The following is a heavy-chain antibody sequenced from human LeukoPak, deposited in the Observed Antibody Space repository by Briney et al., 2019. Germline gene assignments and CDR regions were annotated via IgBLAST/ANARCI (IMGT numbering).Heavy chain of an antibody. CDR3: AKDYRGVAAAGTLGYFDY. J-gene: IGHJ4*02. D-gene: IGHD6-13*01. Sequence: PGGSLRLSCAASGFTFSSYAMSWVRQAPGKGLEWDSAISGSGGSTYYADSVKGRFTISRDNSKNTLYLQMNSLRAEDTAVYYCAKDYRGVAAAGTLGYFDYWGQGTLVTVSS. CDR1: GFTFSSYA. V-gene: IGHV3-23*01. CDR2: ISGSGGST.